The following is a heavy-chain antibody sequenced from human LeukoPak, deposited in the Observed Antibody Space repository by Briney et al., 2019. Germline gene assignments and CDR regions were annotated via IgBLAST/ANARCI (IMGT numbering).Heavy chain of an antibody. V-gene: IGHV1-69*04. CDR2: IIPILGIA. Sequence: GASVKVSCKASGGTFSSYGISWVRQAPGQGLEWMGRIIPILGIANYAQKFQGRVTITADKSTSTAYMELSSLRSEDTAVYYCARGRDCSSTSCHFGMDVWGQGTTVTVSS. D-gene: IGHD2-2*01. CDR1: GGTFSSYG. CDR3: ARGRDCSSTSCHFGMDV. J-gene: IGHJ6*02.